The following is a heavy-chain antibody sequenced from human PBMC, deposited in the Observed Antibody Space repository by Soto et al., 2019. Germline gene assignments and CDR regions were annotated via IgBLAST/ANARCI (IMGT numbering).Heavy chain of an antibody. Sequence: PGGSLRLSCAASGFTFSSYAMSWVRQAQGKGLEWVSAISGSGGSTYYADSVKGRFTISRDNSKNTLYLQMNSLRAEDTAVYYCAKDRGDYDSSGSNWFDPWGQGTLVTVSS. CDR1: GFTFSSYA. V-gene: IGHV3-23*01. CDR2: ISGSGGST. J-gene: IGHJ5*02. D-gene: IGHD3-22*01. CDR3: AKDRGDYDSSGSNWFDP.